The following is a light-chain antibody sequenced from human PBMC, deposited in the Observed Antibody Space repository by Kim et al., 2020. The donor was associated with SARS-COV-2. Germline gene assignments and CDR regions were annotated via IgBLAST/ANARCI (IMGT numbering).Light chain of an antibody. CDR3: QQYNNWPLT. CDR1: QSVRSD. V-gene: IGKV3-15*01. J-gene: IGKJ4*01. CDR2: SAS. Sequence: EIVMTQSPATLSVSPGERATLSCRASQSVRSDLAWYQQKSGQAPRLLIYSASTRATGIPARFSGGGSGTEFTLTISSLQSEDFAVYYCQQYNNWPLTVGGGTKVDIK.